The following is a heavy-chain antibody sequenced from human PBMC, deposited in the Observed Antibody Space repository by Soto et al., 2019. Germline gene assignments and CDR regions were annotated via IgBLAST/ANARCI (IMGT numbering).Heavy chain of an antibody. Sequence: PGGSLRLSCAASGFTFSASAIHWVRQAPGKGLEWVGRIRSKANKYATAYVASVQGRFTISRDDSKNTTYLQMNSLKTADTALYYCTRLSTPYDVPGPTCLGPWGQGTQVTVSP. CDR3: TRLSTPYDVPGPTCLGP. CDR1: GFTFSASA. CDR2: IRSKANKYAT. V-gene: IGHV3-73*01. J-gene: IGHJ5*02. D-gene: IGHD5-12*01.